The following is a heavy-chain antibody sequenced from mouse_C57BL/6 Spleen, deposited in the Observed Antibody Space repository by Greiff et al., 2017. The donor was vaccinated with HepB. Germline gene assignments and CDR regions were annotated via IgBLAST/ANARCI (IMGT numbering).Heavy chain of an antibody. Sequence: VQLQQSGPELVKPGASVKISCKASGYAFSSSWMNWVKQRPGKGLEWIGRIYPGDGDTNYNGKFKGKATLTADISSSTAYMQLSSLTSEDSAVYFCARATTFDYWGQGTTLTVSS. CDR2: IYPGDGDT. CDR3: ARATTFDY. V-gene: IGHV1-82*01. D-gene: IGHD1-1*01. J-gene: IGHJ2*01. CDR1: GYAFSSSW.